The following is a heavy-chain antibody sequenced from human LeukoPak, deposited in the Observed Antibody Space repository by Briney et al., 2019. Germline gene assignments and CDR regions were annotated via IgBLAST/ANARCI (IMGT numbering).Heavy chain of an antibody. D-gene: IGHD1-14*01. Sequence: SESLSLTCTVSGGSISSGDYYWSWIRQFPGKGLEWIGCIYYSGSTYYNPSLKSRVAISVDTSKNQFSLKLSSVTAADTAVYYCARDKPLTAGQSYFVYWGQGTLVTVSS. V-gene: IGHV4-30-4*01. CDR2: IYYSGST. CDR1: GGSISSGDYY. J-gene: IGHJ4*02. CDR3: ARDKPLTAGQSYFVY.